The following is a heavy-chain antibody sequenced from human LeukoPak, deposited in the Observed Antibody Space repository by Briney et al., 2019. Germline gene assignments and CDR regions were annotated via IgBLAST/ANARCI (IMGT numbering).Heavy chain of an antibody. V-gene: IGHV1-69*06. Sequence: ASVKVSCKASGGTFSSYAISWVRQAPGQGLEWMGGIIPIFGTANYAQKFQGRVTITADKSTSTAYMELSSLRSEDTAVYYCARADGDYATSTFDPWGQGTLVTVSS. J-gene: IGHJ5*02. CDR2: IIPIFGTA. CDR1: GGTFSSYA. CDR3: ARADGDYATSTFDP. D-gene: IGHD4-17*01.